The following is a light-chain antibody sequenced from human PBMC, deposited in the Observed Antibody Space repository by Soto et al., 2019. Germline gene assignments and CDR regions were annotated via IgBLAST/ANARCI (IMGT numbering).Light chain of an antibody. CDR3: QQYGSSSWT. J-gene: IGKJ1*01. Sequence: EIVLTQSPGTLSLPPGERATLSCRASQSVRSSYLAWYQQKFGQAPWLLIYGASSRATGIPDRFSGGGSGTDFTLTISRLEPEDFAVYYCQQYGSSSWTFGQGTKVDI. V-gene: IGKV3-20*01. CDR1: QSVRSSY. CDR2: GAS.